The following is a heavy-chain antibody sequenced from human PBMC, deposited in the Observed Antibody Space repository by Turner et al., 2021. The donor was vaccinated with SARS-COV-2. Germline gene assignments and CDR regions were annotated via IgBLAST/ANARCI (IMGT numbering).Heavy chain of an antibody. CDR1: GFTFSSYS. V-gene: IGHV3-21*01. CDR2: IRSSSSYI. D-gene: IGHD3-22*01. CDR3: ARDVPTYYYDSSGYYTDAFDI. J-gene: IGHJ3*02. Sequence: EVQLVESGGGLVKPGGSLRLYCPASGFTFSSYSMNWVRQAPGKGLEWVSSIRSSSSYIYYADSVKGRFTISRDNAKNSLYLQMNSLRAEDTAVYYCARDVPTYYYDSSGYYTDAFDIWGQGTMVTVSS.